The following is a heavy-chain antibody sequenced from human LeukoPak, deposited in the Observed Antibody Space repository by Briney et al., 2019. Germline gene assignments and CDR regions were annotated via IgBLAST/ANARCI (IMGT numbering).Heavy chain of an antibody. CDR3: ARERESGSYYRDAFDI. CDR2: IKQDGSEK. CDR1: GFTFSSYG. Sequence: PGGSLRLSCAASGFTFSSYGMHWVRQAPGKGLEWVADIKQDGSEKYYVDSVKGRFTISRDNAKNSLYLQMNSLRAEDTAVYYCARERESGSYYRDAFDIWGQGTMVTVSS. D-gene: IGHD1-26*01. J-gene: IGHJ3*02. V-gene: IGHV3-7*01.